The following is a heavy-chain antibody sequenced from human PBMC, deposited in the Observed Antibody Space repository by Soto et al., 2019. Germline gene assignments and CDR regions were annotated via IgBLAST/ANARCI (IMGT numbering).Heavy chain of an antibody. J-gene: IGHJ4*02. CDR3: AKSNPYRRGGNPY. CDR1: GFTFSSFA. CDR2: ISGSGGST. Sequence: EVQLLESGGGLVQPGGSLRLSCAASGFTFSSFAMSWVRQAPGKGLEWVSAISGSGGSTYYADSVKGRFSISRDNSKNTQYLQMNNLRADDTDVDYCAKSNPYRRGGNPYRCQGTLVTVSS. V-gene: IGHV3-23*01. D-gene: IGHD6-25*01.